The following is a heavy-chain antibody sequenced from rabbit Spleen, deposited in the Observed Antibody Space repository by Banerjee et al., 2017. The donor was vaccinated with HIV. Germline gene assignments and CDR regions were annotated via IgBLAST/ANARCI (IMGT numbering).Heavy chain of an antibody. J-gene: IGHJ6*01. D-gene: IGHD4-1*01. CDR2: IDAGRNGKS. V-gene: IGHV1S45*01. CDR1: GFSFSSAYW. Sequence: QEHLEESGGDLVKPEGSLTLTCTASGFSFSSAYWICWVRQAPGKGPEWIACIDAGRNGKSDYASWARGRFTISRTSSTTVALQMTSLTAADTATYFCARDLAGVIGWNFSVWGPGTLVTVS. CDR3: ARDLAGVIGWNFSV.